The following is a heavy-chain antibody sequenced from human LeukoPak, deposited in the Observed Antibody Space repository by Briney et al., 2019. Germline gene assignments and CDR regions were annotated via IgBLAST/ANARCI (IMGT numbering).Heavy chain of an antibody. D-gene: IGHD6-13*01. CDR3: ERGYPSSSSDY. Sequence: GASVKVSCKASGYTFTSYGISWVRQAPGQGLEWMGWISAYNGNTNYAQKLQGRVTMTTDTSTGTAYKELKSLGYDDAFLYYCERGYPSSSSDYGARGNLVTVSS. CDR1: GYTFTSYG. V-gene: IGHV1-18*01. CDR2: ISAYNGNT. J-gene: IGHJ4*02.